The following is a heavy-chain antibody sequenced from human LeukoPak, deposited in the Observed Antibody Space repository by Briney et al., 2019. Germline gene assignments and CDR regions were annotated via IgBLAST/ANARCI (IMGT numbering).Heavy chain of an antibody. V-gene: IGHV3-74*01. CDR3: ARSLKVGATRSDAFDI. D-gene: IGHD1-26*01. CDR1: GFTFSTYW. CDR2: INTDGSST. J-gene: IGHJ3*02. Sequence: GGSLRLSCAASGFTFSTYWMHWVRQAPGKGLVWVSRINTDGSSTSYADSVKGRFTISRDNAENTLYLQMNSLRAEDTAVYYCARSLKVGATRSDAFDIWGQGTMVTVSS.